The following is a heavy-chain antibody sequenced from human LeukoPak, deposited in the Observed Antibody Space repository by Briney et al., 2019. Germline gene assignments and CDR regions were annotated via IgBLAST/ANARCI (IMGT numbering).Heavy chain of an antibody. CDR2: ISDTGAIT. Sequence: RGSLRLSCTASGFTFSSSAFSWVRQAPGKGLEWVSAISDTGAITLYADSVKGRFTISRDSSKNTLSLQMNRLRAEDTALYYCAKGGLIVRYSYSSWGERTLGTVSS. CDR1: GFTFSSSA. J-gene: IGHJ1*01. D-gene: IGHD4-11*01. V-gene: IGHV3-23*01. CDR3: AKGGLIVRYSYSS.